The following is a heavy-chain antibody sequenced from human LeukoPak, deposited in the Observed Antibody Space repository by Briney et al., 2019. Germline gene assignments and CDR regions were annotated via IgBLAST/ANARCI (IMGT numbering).Heavy chain of an antibody. J-gene: IGHJ4*02. CDR3: ARRLGFCSDGSCYSLNY. D-gene: IGHD2-15*01. CDR2: INPNSGGT. V-gene: IGHV1-2*02. CDR1: GYTFTGYY. Sequence: ASVKVSCKASGYTFTGYYMHWVRQVPGQGLEWMGWINPNSGGTNYAQKFQGRVTMTRDTSISTAYMELSSLRSDDTAVYYCARRLGFCSDGSCYSLNYWGQGTLVTVSS.